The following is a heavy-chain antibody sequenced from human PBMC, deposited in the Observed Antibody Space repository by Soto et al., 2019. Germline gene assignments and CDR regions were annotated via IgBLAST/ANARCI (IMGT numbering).Heavy chain of an antibody. V-gene: IGHV3-33*01. J-gene: IGHJ4*02. CDR3: AREFWSGPFDY. D-gene: IGHD3-3*01. Sequence: QVQLVESGGGMVQPGRSLRLSCAASGFTFSSYGMHWVRQAPGKGLEWVAVIWDDGSNKNYADSVKGRFTISRDNSKNTLYLQMNSLRAEDTAVYYCAREFWSGPFDYWGQGTLVTVSS. CDR2: IWDDGSNK. CDR1: GFTFSSYG.